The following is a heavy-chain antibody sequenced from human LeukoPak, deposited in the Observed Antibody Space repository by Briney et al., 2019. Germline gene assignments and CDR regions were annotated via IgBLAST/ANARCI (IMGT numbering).Heavy chain of an antibody. CDR2: IIPIFGTA. Sequence: GASVKVSCKASGGTFSSYALSWVRQAPGQGLEWMGRIIPIFGTANYAQKFQGRVTIITDESTGTAYMELSSLRSEDTAVDYCARDQRIGDSVPHPLIWGEGTLVTVSS. CDR1: GGTFSSYA. V-gene: IGHV1-69*05. CDR3: ARDQRIGDSVPHPLI. J-gene: IGHJ4*02. D-gene: IGHD4-17*01.